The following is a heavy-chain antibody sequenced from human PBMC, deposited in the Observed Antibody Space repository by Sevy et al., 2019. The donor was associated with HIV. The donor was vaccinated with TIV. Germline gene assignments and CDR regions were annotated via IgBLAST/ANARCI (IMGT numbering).Heavy chain of an antibody. CDR1: GFIFSDYY. V-gene: IGHV3-11*01. Sequence: GGSLRLSCAASGFIFSDYYMSWIRQAPGKGLGCISYIGSGASTILYADSVKGRFTISRDNAKNSLYLQMNSLRADDTAVYYCAREDWNDVIDYWGQGTLVTVSS. D-gene: IGHD1-1*01. CDR2: IGSGASTI. J-gene: IGHJ4*02. CDR3: AREDWNDVIDY.